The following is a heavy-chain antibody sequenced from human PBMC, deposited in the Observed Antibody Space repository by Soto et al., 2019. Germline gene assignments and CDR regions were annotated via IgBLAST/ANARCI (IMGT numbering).Heavy chain of an antibody. Sequence: GGSLRLSCTASGFTFSDSWMTWVRQAPGKGLEWVARIKQDESEKKYADSVKGRFSISRDNAKNSMYLQMDSLRGEDTAVYYCVRGGSNYASWGQGTLVTVSS. J-gene: IGHJ5*02. V-gene: IGHV3-7*01. CDR3: VRGGSNYAS. CDR2: IKQDESEK. D-gene: IGHD4-4*01. CDR1: GFTFSDSW.